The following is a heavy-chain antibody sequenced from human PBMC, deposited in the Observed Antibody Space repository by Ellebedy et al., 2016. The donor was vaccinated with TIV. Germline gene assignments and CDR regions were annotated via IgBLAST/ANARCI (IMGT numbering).Heavy chain of an antibody. J-gene: IGHJ5*02. V-gene: IGHV1-2*02. CDR3: ARNTIQAVFDP. CDR1: GYTFTGYY. D-gene: IGHD3-9*01. CDR2: FDPTTGGT. Sequence: AASVKVSCKASGYTFTGYYIYWVRQAPGQGLEWMGWFDPTTGGTAYARKFQGRVTMTRDTSLSTAYLDLTRLISDDTAIYFCARNTIQAVFDPWGQGTLVTVSS.